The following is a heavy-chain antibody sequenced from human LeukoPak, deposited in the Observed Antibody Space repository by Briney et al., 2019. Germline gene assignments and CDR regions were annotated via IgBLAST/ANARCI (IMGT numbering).Heavy chain of an antibody. CDR2: IHAGNGNT. CDR3: ARDFQKNSSSSGNDY. Sequence: ASVKVSCKASGYTFTNYAMHWLRQAPGQRLEWMGWIHAGNGNTKYSQNFQVRVTMTRDTSTSTVYMQLSSLRSEDTAVYYCARDFQKNSSSSGNDYWGQGTLVTVSS. CDR1: GYTFTNYA. J-gene: IGHJ4*02. D-gene: IGHD6-6*01. V-gene: IGHV1-3*01.